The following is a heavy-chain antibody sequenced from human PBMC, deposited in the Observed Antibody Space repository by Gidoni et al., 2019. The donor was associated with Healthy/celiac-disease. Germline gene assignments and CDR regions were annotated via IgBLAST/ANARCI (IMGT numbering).Heavy chain of an antibody. CDR3: AREETYYDFWSGYSVYYYGMDV. Sequence: QVQLVESGGGVVQPGRSLRLSCAASGFTFSSYAMHWVPQAPGKGLEWVAVISYDGSNKYYADSVKGRFTISRDNSKNTLYLQMNSLRAEDTAVYYCAREETYYDFWSGYSVYYYGMDVWGQGTTVTVSS. D-gene: IGHD3-3*01. CDR1: GFTFSSYA. J-gene: IGHJ6*02. V-gene: IGHV3-30*04. CDR2: ISYDGSNK.